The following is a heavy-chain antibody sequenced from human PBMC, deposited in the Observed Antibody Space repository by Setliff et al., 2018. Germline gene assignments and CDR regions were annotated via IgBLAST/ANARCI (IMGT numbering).Heavy chain of an antibody. CDR3: ARAYYYGSGNSHKYYMDV. D-gene: IGHD3-10*01. CDR1: GGSISSSY. J-gene: IGHJ6*03. V-gene: IGHV4-4*09. Sequence: SETLSLTCTVSGGSISSSYWSWIRQPPGKGLEWIGYLYHSGSMNYNPSLKGRVTMSVDTSNNQLSLKLTSVSAADTAVYYCARAYYYGSGNSHKYYMDVWGKGTAVTV. CDR2: LYHSGSM.